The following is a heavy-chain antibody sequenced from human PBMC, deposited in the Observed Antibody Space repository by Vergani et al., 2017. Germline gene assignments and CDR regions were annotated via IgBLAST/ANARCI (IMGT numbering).Heavy chain of an antibody. V-gene: IGHV3-9*01. CDR3: VKDIAASGNYWYFDL. CDR2: INWNSDII. D-gene: IGHD6-13*01. Sequence: EVQLVESGGGLVQPGRSLRLSCAASGFTFDDYAMHWVRQAPGKGLEWVSGINWNSDIIAYADSVKRRFTISRDNAKNSLYLQMNSLRAEDTALYYCVKDIAASGNYWYFDLWGRGTLVTVSS. CDR1: GFTFDDYA. J-gene: IGHJ2*01.